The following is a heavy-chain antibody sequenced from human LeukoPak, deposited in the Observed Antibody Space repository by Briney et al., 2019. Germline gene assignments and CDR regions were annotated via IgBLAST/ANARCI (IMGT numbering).Heavy chain of an antibody. D-gene: IGHD5-12*01. CDR3: ARLTLSANDWCYDY. V-gene: IGHV3-7*01. CDR1: GFTFSAYW. Sequence: PGGSLRLSCAASGFTFSAYWMRWVRQAPGKGLEWVASIKEDRSEKYYVDSVKGRFTISRDNAKNSLYLQMNSLRAEDTAVYYCARLTLSANDWCYDYWGQGTLVTVSS. J-gene: IGHJ4*02. CDR2: IKEDRSEK.